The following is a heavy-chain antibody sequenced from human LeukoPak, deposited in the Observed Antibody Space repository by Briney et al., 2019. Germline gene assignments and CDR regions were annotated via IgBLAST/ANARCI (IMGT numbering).Heavy chain of an antibody. D-gene: IGHD3-22*01. Sequence: ASVTVSCKASGYTFTSYYMHWVRQAPGQGLEWMGIINPSGGSTSYAQKFQGRVTMTRDTSTSTVYMELSSLRSEDTAVYYCARDGEMRVGGDYWGQGTLVTVSS. V-gene: IGHV1-46*01. CDR3: ARDGEMRVGGDY. J-gene: IGHJ4*02. CDR1: GYTFTSYY. CDR2: INPSGGST.